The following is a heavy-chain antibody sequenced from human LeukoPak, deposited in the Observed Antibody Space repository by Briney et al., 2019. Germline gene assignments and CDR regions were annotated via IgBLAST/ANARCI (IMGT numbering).Heavy chain of an antibody. Sequence: GGSLRLSCAASGFTFSSYAMSWVRQAPGKGLEWVSVIYSGGSTYYADSVKGRFTISRDNSKNTLYLQMNSLRAEDTAVYYCAREGSVATIRSFDYWGQGTLVTVSS. CDR2: IYSGGST. V-gene: IGHV3-53*01. J-gene: IGHJ4*02. D-gene: IGHD5-12*01. CDR3: AREGSVATIRSFDY. CDR1: GFTFSSYA.